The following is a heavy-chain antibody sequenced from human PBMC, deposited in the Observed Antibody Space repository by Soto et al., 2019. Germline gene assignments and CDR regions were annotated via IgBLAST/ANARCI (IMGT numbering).Heavy chain of an antibody. CDR3: ATARWELLRDAFDI. J-gene: IGHJ3*02. CDR2: FDPEDGET. Sequence: ASVKSSCKVSGYTLTELSMHWVRQAPGKGLEWMGGFDPEDGETIYAQKFQGRVTMTEDTSTDTAYMELSSLRSEDTAVYYCATARWELLRDAFDIWGQGTMVTVSS. D-gene: IGHD1-26*01. CDR1: GYTLTELS. V-gene: IGHV1-24*01.